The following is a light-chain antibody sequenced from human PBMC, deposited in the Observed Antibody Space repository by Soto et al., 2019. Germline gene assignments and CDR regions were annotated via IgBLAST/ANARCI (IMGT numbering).Light chain of an antibody. CDR3: QQYGSSPLT. V-gene: IGKV3-20*01. Sequence: EIVLTQSPGTLSLSPGERATLSCRASESVSDNYLAWYQQSSGQAPRLVIYGASSRASAVPDRFRGSGSGADFTLTISRLEPEDFAVYYCQQYGSSPLTFGGGTKVEIK. J-gene: IGKJ4*01. CDR2: GAS. CDR1: ESVSDNY.